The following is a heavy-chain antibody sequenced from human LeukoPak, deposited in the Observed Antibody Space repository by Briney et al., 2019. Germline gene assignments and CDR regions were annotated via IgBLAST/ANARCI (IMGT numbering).Heavy chain of an antibody. D-gene: IGHD2-15*01. CDR2: ISAYNGNT. Sequence: ASVKVSCKASGYTFTSYGISWVRQAPGQGLEWMGWISAYNGNTNYAQKLQGRVTMTTDTSTSTAYMELSSLRSEDTAVYYCARDLLDCSGGSCYSSWFDPWGQGTLVTVSS. CDR3: ARDLLDCSGGSCYSSWFDP. V-gene: IGHV1-18*01. CDR1: GYTFTSYG. J-gene: IGHJ5*02.